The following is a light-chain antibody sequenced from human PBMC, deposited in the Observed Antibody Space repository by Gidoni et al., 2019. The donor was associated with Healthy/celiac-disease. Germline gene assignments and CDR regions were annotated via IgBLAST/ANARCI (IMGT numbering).Light chain of an antibody. CDR3: NSRDSSGNHVV. CDR1: SRRSYY. CDR2: GKN. V-gene: IGLV3-19*01. J-gene: IGLJ2*01. Sequence: SSELTQDAAVSVALGQTVRITCQGDSRRSYYASWYQQKPGPAPVLVIYGKNNRPSGIPDRFSGASSGNTASLTITGAQAEDEADYYCNSRDSSGNHVVFGGGTKLTVL.